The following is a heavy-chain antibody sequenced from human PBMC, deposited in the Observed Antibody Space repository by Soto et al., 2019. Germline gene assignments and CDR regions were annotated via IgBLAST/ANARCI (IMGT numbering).Heavy chain of an antibody. V-gene: IGHV3-30*18. D-gene: IGHD6-19*01. CDR2: ISYDGSNK. Sequence: GGSLRLSCAASGFTFSSYGMYWVRQAPGKGLEWVAVISYDGSNKYYADSVKGRFTISRDNSKNTLYLQMNSLRAEDTAVYYCAKPYEVAVAGKRLDYWGQGTLVTVSS. CDR3: AKPYEVAVAGKRLDY. J-gene: IGHJ4*02. CDR1: GFTFSSYG.